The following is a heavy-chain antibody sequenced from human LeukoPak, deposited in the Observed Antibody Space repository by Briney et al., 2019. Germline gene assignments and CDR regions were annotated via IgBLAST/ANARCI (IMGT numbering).Heavy chain of an antibody. D-gene: IGHD5-18*01. J-gene: IGHJ4*02. CDR1: GFTFSSYA. V-gene: IGHV3-23*01. CDR2: ISGSGGST. CDR3: AVQLWSWGAFDY. Sequence: GGSLRLSCAASGFTFSSYAMSWVRQAPGKGLEWVSAISGSGGSTYYADSVKGRFTISRDNSKNTLYLQMNSLRAEDTAVCYCAVQLWSWGAFDYWGQGTLVTVSS.